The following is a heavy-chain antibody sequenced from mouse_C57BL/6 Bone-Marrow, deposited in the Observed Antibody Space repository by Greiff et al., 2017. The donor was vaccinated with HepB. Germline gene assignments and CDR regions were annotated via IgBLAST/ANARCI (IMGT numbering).Heavy chain of an antibody. CDR2: ISTGSSTS. CDR1: GFTFSDYG. J-gene: IGHJ4*01. Sequence: EVMLVESGGGLVKPGASLKLSCAASGFTFSDYGMHWVRQGPEKGLEWVAYISTGSSTSYYADTVKGRFTISRDNAKNTLYLQMTSLRSEDTAVYYCARPLDYWGQGTSVTVSS. V-gene: IGHV5-17*01. CDR3: ARPLDY.